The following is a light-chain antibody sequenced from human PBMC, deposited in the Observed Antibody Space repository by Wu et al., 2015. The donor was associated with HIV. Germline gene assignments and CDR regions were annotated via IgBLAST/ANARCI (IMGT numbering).Light chain of an antibody. CDR1: QSVSRSY. CDR2: GAS. V-gene: IGKV3-20*01. J-gene: IGKJ1*01. Sequence: EVVLTQSPGTLSLSPGERGTLSCRASQSVSRSYLAWYQQKSGQAPRLLIYGASSRASGIPDRFSGSGSGTDFTLSITRLEPEDFAVYYCQQYSNSSWTFGQGTKVELK. CDR3: QQYSNSSWT.